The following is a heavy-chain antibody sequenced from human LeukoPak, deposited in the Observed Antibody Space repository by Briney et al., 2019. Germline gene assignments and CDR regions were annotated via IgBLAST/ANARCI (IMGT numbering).Heavy chain of an antibody. CDR2: ISSSGSTI. CDR3: ARAPYGVFDY. D-gene: IGHD4-17*01. Sequence: PGGTLRLSCAASGFPFSSYEMNWVRLATGKGLEWVSYISSSGSTIYYADSVKCRFTISRDNAKNSLYLQMNSLRAEDTAVYYCARAPYGVFDYWGQGTLVTVSS. J-gene: IGHJ4*02. CDR1: GFPFSSYE. V-gene: IGHV3-48*03.